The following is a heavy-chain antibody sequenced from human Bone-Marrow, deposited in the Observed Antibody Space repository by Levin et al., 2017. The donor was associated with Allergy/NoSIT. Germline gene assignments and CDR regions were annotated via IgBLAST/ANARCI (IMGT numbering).Heavy chain of an antibody. CDR2: VYYSGGT. V-gene: IGHV4-59*01. J-gene: IGHJ5*02. D-gene: IGHD3-10*01. CDR3: ARDGSGKFYNWFDP. CDR1: GGSISTYY. Sequence: GSLRLSCTVSGGSISTYYWSWIRQPPGKGLEWIGYVYYSGGTTYNPSLKSRVTISVDTSKNQFSLTLRSVTAADTAVYYCARDGSGKFYNWFDPWGQGTLVTVSS.